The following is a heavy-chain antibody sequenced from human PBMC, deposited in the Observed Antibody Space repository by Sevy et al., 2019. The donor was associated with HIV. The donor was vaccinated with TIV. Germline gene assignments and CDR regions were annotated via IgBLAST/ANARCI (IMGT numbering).Heavy chain of an antibody. CDR1: GFTFSRYS. Sequence: GGSLRLSCVASGFTFSRYSMNWVRQAPGKGLEWVSNIGSTGPTIYYADSVKGRLTISRDNVKNSLYLQMNSLREEDTAVYYCARPGSGWFEFDSWGQGTLVTVSS. CDR3: ARPGSGWFEFDS. V-gene: IGHV3-48*02. D-gene: IGHD6-19*01. CDR2: IGSTGPTI. J-gene: IGHJ4*02.